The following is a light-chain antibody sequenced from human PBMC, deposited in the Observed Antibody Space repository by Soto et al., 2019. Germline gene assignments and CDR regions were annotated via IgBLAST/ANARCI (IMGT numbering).Light chain of an antibody. CDR2: GAS. Sequence: EIVLTQSPGTLSLSPGERATLSCRASQRVSSSYLAWYQQKSGQAPRLLIYGASSRATGIPDRFSGSGSGTDFTLSISRLEPEDFAVYYCQQYGSSPLTFGQGTRLEIK. CDR3: QQYGSSPLT. J-gene: IGKJ5*01. CDR1: QRVSSSY. V-gene: IGKV3-20*01.